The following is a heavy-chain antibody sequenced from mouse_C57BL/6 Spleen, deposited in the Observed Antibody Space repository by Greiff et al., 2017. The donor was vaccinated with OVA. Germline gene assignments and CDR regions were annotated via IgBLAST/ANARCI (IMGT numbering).Heavy chain of an antibody. CDR2: IRNKANGYTT. V-gene: IGHV7-3*01. J-gene: IGHJ1*03. CDR3: ARSLPHFDV. Sequence: EVQVVESGGGLVQPGGSLSLSCAASGFTFTDYYMSWVRQPPGKALEWLGFIRNKANGYTTEYSASVKGRFTISRDNSQSILYLQMNALRAEDSATYYCARSLPHFDVWGTGTTVTVSS. CDR1: GFTFTDYY.